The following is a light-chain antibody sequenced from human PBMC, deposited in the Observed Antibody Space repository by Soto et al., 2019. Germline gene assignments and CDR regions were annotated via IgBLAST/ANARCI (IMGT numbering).Light chain of an antibody. CDR1: QTLSNS. Sequence: EIVLTQSPGTLSLSPGERATLSCRASQTLSNSFIAWYQHKPGQAPRLLVYDTSTRATGIPARFSGSGSGTEFTLTISSLQSEDFAVYYCQQYNNWPITFGQGTRLEIK. V-gene: IGKV3D-15*01. CDR3: QQYNNWPIT. J-gene: IGKJ5*01. CDR2: DTS.